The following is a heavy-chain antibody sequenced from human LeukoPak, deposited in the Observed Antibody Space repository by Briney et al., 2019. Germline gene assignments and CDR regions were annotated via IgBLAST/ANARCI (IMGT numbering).Heavy chain of an antibody. CDR1: GFTFGDYA. D-gene: IGHD5-24*01. CDR3: GRVEMATIGVDD. Sequence: GGSLRLSCTASGFTFGDYAMTWFRQAPGRGLEWVGFIRSKAYGGTTEYAASVKGRFTISRDDSKSIAYLQMNSLKTEDTAVYYCGRVEMATIGVDDWGQGTLVTVSS. V-gene: IGHV3-49*03. CDR2: IRSKAYGGTT. J-gene: IGHJ4*02.